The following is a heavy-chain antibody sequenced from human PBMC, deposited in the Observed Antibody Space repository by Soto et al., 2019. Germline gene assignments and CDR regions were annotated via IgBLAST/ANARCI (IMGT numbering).Heavy chain of an antibody. CDR2: IIPIFGTA. CDR3: ARGTWNDEYYYYYGMDV. Sequence: SVKVSCKASGGTFSSYAISWVRQAPGQGLEWMGGIIPIFGTANYAQKFQGRVTITADESTSTAYMELSSLRSEDTAVYYCARGTWNDEYYYYYGMDVWRQVTTVTV. CDR1: GGTFSSYA. D-gene: IGHD1-1*01. J-gene: IGHJ6*02. V-gene: IGHV1-69*13.